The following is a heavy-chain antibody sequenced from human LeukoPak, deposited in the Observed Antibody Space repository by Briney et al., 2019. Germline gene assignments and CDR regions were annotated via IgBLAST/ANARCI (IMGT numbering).Heavy chain of an antibody. CDR2: IYYSGST. CDR1: GGSVSSYY. J-gene: IGHJ4*02. Sequence: PSETLSLTCTVSGGSVSSYYWNWIRQPPGKGLEWIGYIYYSGSTNYNPSLKSRVTISVDTSKNQFSLKLNSVTAADTAVYYCARWASGSYFLDYWGQGTLVTVSS. CDR3: ARWASGSYFLDY. V-gene: IGHV4-59*02. D-gene: IGHD1-26*01.